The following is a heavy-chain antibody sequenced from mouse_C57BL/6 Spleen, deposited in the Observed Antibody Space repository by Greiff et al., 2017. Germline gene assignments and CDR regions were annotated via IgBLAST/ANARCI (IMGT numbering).Heavy chain of an antibody. D-gene: IGHD1-1*01. CDR1: GFSLTSYG. V-gene: IGHV2-2*01. CDR3: AIPLITTVVATDYYAMDY. Sequence: QVQLKESGPGLVQPSQSLSITCTVSGFSLTSYGVHWVRQSPGKGLEWLGVIWSGGSTDYNAAFISRLSISKDNSKSQVFFKMNSLQADDTAIYYCAIPLITTVVATDYYAMDYWGQGTSVTVSS. CDR2: IWSGGST. J-gene: IGHJ4*01.